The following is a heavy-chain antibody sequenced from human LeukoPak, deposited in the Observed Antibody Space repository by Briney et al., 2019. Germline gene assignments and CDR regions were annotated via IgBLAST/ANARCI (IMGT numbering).Heavy chain of an antibody. J-gene: IGHJ4*02. CDR1: GYIFSNFA. D-gene: IGHD1-1*01. CDR3: ARRKGSDVPGNDY. CDR2: ISPYNGNT. Sequence: ASVKVSCKASGYIFSNFAITWVRQAPGQGLEWVGWISPYNGNTNYSPNLQDRVTLTTDTSTSTAHMELRSLRSDDTAVYYCARRKGSDVPGNDYWGQGTLVTVS. V-gene: IGHV1-18*01.